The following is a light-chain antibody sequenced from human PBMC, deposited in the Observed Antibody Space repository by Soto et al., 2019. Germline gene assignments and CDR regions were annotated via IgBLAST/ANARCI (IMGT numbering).Light chain of an antibody. CDR1: SSNIGSNY. CDR2: SNN. CDR3: AAWDDSLSGGV. Sequence: QSVLTQPPSASGTPGRRVTIACSGSSSNIGSNYVYWYQQLPGTAPKLLIYSNNQRPSGVPDRFSGSKSGTSASLAISGLRSEDEADYYCAAWDDSLSGGVFGGGTNLTVL. J-gene: IGLJ3*02. V-gene: IGLV1-47*02.